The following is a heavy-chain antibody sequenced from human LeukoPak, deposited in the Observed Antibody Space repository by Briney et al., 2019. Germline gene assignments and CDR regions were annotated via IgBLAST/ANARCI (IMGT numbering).Heavy chain of an antibody. CDR3: ARRGHDYGGSYYCYY. D-gene: IGHD4-23*01. V-gene: IGHV1-8*01. CDR2: TNLNCGST. J-gene: IGHJ4*02. Sequence: AAVKVTLKSSGYTFTSYDFNWVRQAPAQGLEWVGWTNLNCGSTGIVQKFHGRVTMTINSYISKDYMELSSLRSEDTAEYYCARRGHDYGGSYYCYYWGQGSLVAVSS. CDR1: GYTFTSYD.